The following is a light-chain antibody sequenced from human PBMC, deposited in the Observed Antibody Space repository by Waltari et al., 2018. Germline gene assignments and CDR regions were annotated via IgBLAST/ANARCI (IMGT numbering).Light chain of an antibody. CDR1: QSVSSN. CDR2: GAC. J-gene: IGKJ1*01. V-gene: IGKV3-15*01. CDR3: QQYNNFWT. Sequence: EIVMTQSPATLSVSPGERATLSCRASQSVSSNLAWYQQKPGQAPRLLIYGACTRATVIPARFSGSGSGTEFTLTISSLKSEDFAVYYCQQYNNFWTFGQGTKVEIK.